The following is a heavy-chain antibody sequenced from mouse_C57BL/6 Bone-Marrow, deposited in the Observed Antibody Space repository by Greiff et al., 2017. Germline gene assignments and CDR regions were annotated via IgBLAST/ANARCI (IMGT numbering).Heavy chain of an antibody. D-gene: IGHD2-5*01. CDR2: IRSKSNNYAT. V-gene: IGHV10-1*01. CDR3: VRTYYSNYDWYFDV. Sequence: EVQGVESGGGLVQPKGSLKLSCAASGFSFNTYAMNWVRQAPGKGLEWVARIRSKSNNYATYYADSVKDRFTISRDDSESMLYLQMNNLKTEDTAMYYCVRTYYSNYDWYFDVWGTGTTVTVSS. CDR1: GFSFNTYA. J-gene: IGHJ1*03.